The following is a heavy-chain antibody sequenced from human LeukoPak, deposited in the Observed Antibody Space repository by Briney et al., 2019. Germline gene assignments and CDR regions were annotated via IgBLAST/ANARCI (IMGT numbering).Heavy chain of an antibody. Sequence: SETLSLTCTVSGGSISSYYWSWIRQPPGKGLEWIGYIYYSGSTNYNPSLKSRVTISVDTSKNQFSLKLSSVTAADTAVYYCARGTRVVALYDAFDIWGQGTMVTVSS. CDR1: GGSISSYY. D-gene: IGHD2-15*01. CDR2: IYYSGST. J-gene: IGHJ3*02. CDR3: ARGTRVVALYDAFDI. V-gene: IGHV4-59*01.